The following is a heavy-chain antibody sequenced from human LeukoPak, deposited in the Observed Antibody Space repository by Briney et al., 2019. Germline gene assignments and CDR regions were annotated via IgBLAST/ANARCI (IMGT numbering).Heavy chain of an antibody. V-gene: IGHV1-2*02. D-gene: IGHD3-22*01. J-gene: IGHJ4*02. CDR3: ARDPPIYDSGDGDTTESFDY. Sequence: ASVKVSCKASGYTFTGYYMHWVRQAPGQGLEWMGWINPNSGGTNYAQKFQGRVTMTRDTSISTAYMELSRLRSDDTAVYYCARDPPIYDSGDGDTTESFDYWGQGTLVTVSS. CDR2: INPNSGGT. CDR1: GYTFTGYY.